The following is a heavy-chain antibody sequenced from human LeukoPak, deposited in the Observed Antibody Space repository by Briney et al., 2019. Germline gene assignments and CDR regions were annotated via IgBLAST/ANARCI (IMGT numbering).Heavy chain of an antibody. Sequence: GGSLRLSCAASGITFRTYAMHWVRQAPGKGLEWVAIISYDGSNKYYADSVKGRFTISRDNSKNTLYLQMNSLRVEDSAVYYCAKTGNYNWNGFDYWGQGTLVTVSS. CDR2: ISYDGSNK. J-gene: IGHJ4*02. V-gene: IGHV3-30*18. CDR1: GITFRTYA. CDR3: AKTGNYNWNGFDY. D-gene: IGHD1-20*01.